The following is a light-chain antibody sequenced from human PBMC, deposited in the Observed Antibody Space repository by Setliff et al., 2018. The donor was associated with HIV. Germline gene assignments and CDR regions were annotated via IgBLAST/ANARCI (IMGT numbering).Light chain of an antibody. Sequence: QSALTQPRSVSGSPGQSVTFSCTGSSSDVGAYNYVSWYQQRPGTAPKLIIYDVTKRPSGVPDRFSASKSGDTASLTISGLQSEDEADYYCCSYAGTNTYIFGTGTKGTVL. CDR2: DVT. CDR1: SSDVGAYNY. J-gene: IGLJ1*01. V-gene: IGLV2-11*01. CDR3: CSYAGTNTYI.